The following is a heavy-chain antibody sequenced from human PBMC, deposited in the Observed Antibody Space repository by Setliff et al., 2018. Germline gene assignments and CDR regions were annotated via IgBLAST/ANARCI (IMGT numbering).Heavy chain of an antibody. Sequence: PSETLSLTCKVSGDSMNSGVYYWAWIRQPPGKGLEWIGRIYSGGTTYYNSSLKSRVTISVDTSKSQFSLRLNSVTAADTAVYYCARTGTYRYFDSWGQGSRVTVSS. CDR3: ARTGTYRYFDS. D-gene: IGHD1-1*01. J-gene: IGHJ4*02. V-gene: IGHV4-39*01. CDR2: IYSGGTT. CDR1: GDSMNSGVYY.